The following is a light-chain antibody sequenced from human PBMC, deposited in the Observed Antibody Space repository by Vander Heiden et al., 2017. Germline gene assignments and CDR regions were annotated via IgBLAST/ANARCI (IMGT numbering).Light chain of an antibody. Sequence: DIQMTQSPSSLSASVGDRVTITCRASQSISSYLNWYQQKPGKAPKLLIYAASSLQSGVPSRFSNSGSGTDFTLTISSLQPEDFAPYYCQQYDSNRALTFGGGTKVEIK. CDR3: QQYDSNRALT. CDR1: QSISSY. J-gene: IGKJ4*01. V-gene: IGKV1-39*01. CDR2: AAS.